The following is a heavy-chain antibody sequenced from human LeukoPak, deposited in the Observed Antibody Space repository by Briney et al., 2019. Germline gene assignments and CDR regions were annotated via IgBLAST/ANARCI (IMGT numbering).Heavy chain of an antibody. CDR1: GGSISSSSYY. CDR3: ARTNYDFWSGYPNWFDP. V-gene: IGHV4-39*01. J-gene: IGHJ5*02. Sequence: PSETLSLTCTVPGGSISSSSYYWGWIRQPPGKGLEWIGSIYYSGSTYYNPSLKSRVTISVDTSKNQFSLKLSSVTAADTAVYYCARTNYDFWSGYPNWFDPWGQGTLVTVSS. CDR2: IYYSGST. D-gene: IGHD3-3*01.